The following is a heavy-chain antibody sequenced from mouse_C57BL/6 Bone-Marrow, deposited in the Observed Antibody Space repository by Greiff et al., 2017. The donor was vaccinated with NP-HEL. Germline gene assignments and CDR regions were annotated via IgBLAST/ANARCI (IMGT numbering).Heavy chain of an antibody. CDR3: ARDQDGYYVPAWFAY. Sequence: EVQVVESGGGLVKPGGSLKLSCAASGFTFSSYAMSWVRQTPEKRLEWVATISDGGSYTYYPDNVKGRFTISRDNAKNNLYLQMSHLRSEDTAMYYCARDQDGYYVPAWFAYWGQGTLVTVSA. J-gene: IGHJ3*01. CDR2: ISDGGSYT. V-gene: IGHV5-4*01. D-gene: IGHD2-3*01. CDR1: GFTFSSYA.